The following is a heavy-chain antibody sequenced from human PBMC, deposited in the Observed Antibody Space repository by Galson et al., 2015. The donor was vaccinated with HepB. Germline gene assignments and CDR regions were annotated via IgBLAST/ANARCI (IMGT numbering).Heavy chain of an antibody. Sequence: SVKVSCKASGYTFTSYGISWVRQAPGQGLEWMGWISANNGNTNYAQKVQGRVTMTTDTSTSTAYMELRSLRSEDTAVYYCATDLYSGSSLGDYWGQGTLVTVSS. V-gene: IGHV1-18*04. CDR2: ISANNGNT. J-gene: IGHJ4*02. CDR1: GYTFTSYG. D-gene: IGHD1-26*01. CDR3: ATDLYSGSSLGDY.